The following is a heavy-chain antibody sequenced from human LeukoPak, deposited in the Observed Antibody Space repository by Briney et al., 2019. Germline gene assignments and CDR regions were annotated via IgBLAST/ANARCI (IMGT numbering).Heavy chain of an antibody. CDR1: GYTFTGYY. Sequence: ASVKVSCKASGYTFTGYYTHWVRQAPGQGLEWMGWINPNSGGTNYAQKFQGRVTMTRDTSISTAYMELSRLRSDDTAVYYCAREGRKITAGYSYGPPHDAFDIWGQGTMVTVSS. D-gene: IGHD5-18*01. CDR3: AREGRKITAGYSYGPPHDAFDI. J-gene: IGHJ3*02. CDR2: INPNSGGT. V-gene: IGHV1-2*02.